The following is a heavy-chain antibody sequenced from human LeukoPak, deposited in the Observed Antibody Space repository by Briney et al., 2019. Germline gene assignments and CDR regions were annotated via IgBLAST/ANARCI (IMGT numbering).Heavy chain of an antibody. CDR2: IYYSGST. D-gene: IGHD1-26*01. V-gene: IGHV4-59*01. CDR1: GGSISSYY. CDR3: ARDGPTSTAPFDY. Sequence: SETLSLTCTVSGGSISSYYWSWIRQPPGKGLEWIGYIYYSGSTNYNPSLKSRVTISLDTSKNQFSLKLRSMTAADTAVYYCARDGPTSTAPFDYWGQGTLVTVSS. J-gene: IGHJ4*02.